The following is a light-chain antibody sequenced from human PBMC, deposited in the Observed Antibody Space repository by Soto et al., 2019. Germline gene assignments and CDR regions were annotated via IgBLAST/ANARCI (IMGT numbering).Light chain of an antibody. CDR3: LQTDSVAYT. J-gene: IGKJ2*01. V-gene: IGKV1-39*01. CDR1: QSISSY. Sequence: DIQMTQSPASLSASVRARVTLTCRASQSISSYLNWYQLTQRRPPKLLIYFASSLQAGVPSRFSGAGSETDFTLTITDLQPEDFTSYFCLQTDSVAYTFGQGA. CDR2: FAS.